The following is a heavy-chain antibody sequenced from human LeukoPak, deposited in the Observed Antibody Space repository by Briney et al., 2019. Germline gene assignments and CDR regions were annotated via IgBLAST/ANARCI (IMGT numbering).Heavy chain of an antibody. CDR3: ARRRGYSGYDIIDY. CDR1: GGSISSYY. J-gene: IGHJ4*02. CDR2: IYYSGST. Sequence: SETLSLTCTVSGGSISSYYWSWIRHPPGKGLEWIGYIYYSGSTNYNPSLKSRVTISVDTSKNQFSLKLSSVTAADTAVYYCARRRGYSGYDIIDYWGQGTLVTVSS. D-gene: IGHD5-12*01. V-gene: IGHV4-59*08.